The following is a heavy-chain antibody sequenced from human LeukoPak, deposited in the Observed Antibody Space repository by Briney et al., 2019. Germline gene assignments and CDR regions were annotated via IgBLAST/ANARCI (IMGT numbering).Heavy chain of an antibody. V-gene: IGHV1-69*13. Sequence: SVKVSCKASGGTFSSYAISWVGQAPGQGLEWMGGIIPIFGTANYAQKFQDRVTITADESTSTAYMELSSLRSEDTAVYYCASNYDILTYYYYYGMDVWGQGTTVTVSS. D-gene: IGHD3-9*01. CDR2: IIPIFGTA. CDR1: GGTFSSYA. CDR3: ASNYDILTYYYYYGMDV. J-gene: IGHJ6*02.